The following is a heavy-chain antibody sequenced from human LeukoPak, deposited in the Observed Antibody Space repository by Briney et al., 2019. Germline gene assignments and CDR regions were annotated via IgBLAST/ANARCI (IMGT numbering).Heavy chain of an antibody. CDR1: GXSFSGYY. J-gene: IGHJ4*02. CDR3: ASGYCSGGSCYWEYFDY. Sequence: SETLSLTCAVYGXSFSGYYWSWIRQPPGKGPEWIGEINHSGSTNYNQSLKSRVTISVDTSKNQFSLKLSSVTAADTAVYYCASGYCSGGSCYWEYFDYWGQGTLVTVSS. V-gene: IGHV4-34*01. D-gene: IGHD2-15*01. CDR2: INHSGST.